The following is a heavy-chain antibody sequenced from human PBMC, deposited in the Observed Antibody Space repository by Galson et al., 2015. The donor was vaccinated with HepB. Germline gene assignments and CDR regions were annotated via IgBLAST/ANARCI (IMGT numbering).Heavy chain of an antibody. CDR3: AREVETAMVNGMDV. J-gene: IGHJ6*02. CDR2: IFYTGST. D-gene: IGHD5-18*01. Sequence: SETLSLTCTVSGDSISSSNCYWGWIRQPPGKGLEWIGNIFYTGSTYYNPSLKSRVTISVDTSNNQFSLKVSSVTAADTAVYYCAREVETAMVNGMDVWGQGTTVTVSS. CDR1: GDSISSSNCY. V-gene: IGHV4-39*02.